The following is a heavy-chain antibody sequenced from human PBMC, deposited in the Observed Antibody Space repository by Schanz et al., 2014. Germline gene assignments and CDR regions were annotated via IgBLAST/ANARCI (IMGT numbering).Heavy chain of an antibody. Sequence: ESGGGLVKPGGSLRLSCAASGFTVSNNYMSWVRQAPGKGLECVSIIYSDGSTYYVDSVKGRFIISRDNSKNTVYLQMNSLRAEDTAVYYCARDPGGTKTHGLWGQGTLVTVSS. CDR2: IYSDGST. J-gene: IGHJ4*02. CDR1: GFTVSNNY. V-gene: IGHV3-66*01. D-gene: IGHD2-15*01. CDR3: ARDPGGTKTHGL.